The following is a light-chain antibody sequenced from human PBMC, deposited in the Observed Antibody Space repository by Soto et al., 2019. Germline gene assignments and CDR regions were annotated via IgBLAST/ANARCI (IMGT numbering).Light chain of an antibody. CDR2: GVS. V-gene: IGLV2-14*01. J-gene: IGLJ1*01. CDR3: ISYTTSVTYV. CDR1: SSDVGGYNY. Sequence: QSVLTQPASVSGSAGQSITISCTGTSSDVGGYNYVSWYQQHPGKAPKLMISGVSNRPSGVSNRFSGSKSGNTASLTISGLQTEDEADYYCISYTTSVTYVFRTGTKLTVL.